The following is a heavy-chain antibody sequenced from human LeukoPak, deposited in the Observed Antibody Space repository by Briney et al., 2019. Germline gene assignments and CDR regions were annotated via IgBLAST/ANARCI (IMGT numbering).Heavy chain of an antibody. D-gene: IGHD6-13*01. CDR1: GYTYTTDG. J-gene: IGHJ5*02. V-gene: IGHV1-18*01. Sequence: ASVKVSCKASGYTYTTDGISWVRQAPGQGLEWMGWIDTFSGKTNYAQKFQGRVTMTSDTSTSTAYMELRSLRSDDTAVYYCARDRGIAEADSFDPWGQGTLVTVSS. CDR2: IDTFSGKT. CDR3: ARDRGIAEADSFDP.